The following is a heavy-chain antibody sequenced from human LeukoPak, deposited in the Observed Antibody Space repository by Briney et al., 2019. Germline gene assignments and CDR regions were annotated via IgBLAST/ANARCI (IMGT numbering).Heavy chain of an antibody. Sequence: GGSLRLSCVASGITFSNYAVSWVRQAPERGLDWVSVISGSAHKIRYADSVKGRFTISRDNSENIVYLQMNNLRVEDTAVYYCAGRPTGYSSGYIHWGQGTLVTVSS. CDR2: ISGSAHKI. V-gene: IGHV3-23*01. CDR3: AGRPTGYSSGYIH. D-gene: IGHD5-18*01. CDR1: GITFSNYA. J-gene: IGHJ4*02.